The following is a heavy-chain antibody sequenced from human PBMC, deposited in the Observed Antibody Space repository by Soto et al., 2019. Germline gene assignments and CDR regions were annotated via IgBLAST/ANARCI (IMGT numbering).Heavy chain of an antibody. Sequence: SETLSLTCTVCGGSISSYYWSWIRQPAGKGLEWIGRIYTSGSTNYNPSLKSRVTMSVDTSKNQFSLKLSSVTAADTAVYYCARRQEDYDSSGYYWDDAFDIWGQGTMVTVS. CDR3: ARRQEDYDSSGYYWDDAFDI. D-gene: IGHD3-22*01. CDR1: GGSISSYY. J-gene: IGHJ3*02. V-gene: IGHV4-4*07. CDR2: IYTSGST.